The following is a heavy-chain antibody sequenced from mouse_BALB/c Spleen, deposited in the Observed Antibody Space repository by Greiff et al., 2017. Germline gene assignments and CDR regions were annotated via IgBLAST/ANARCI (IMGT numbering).Heavy chain of an antibody. Sequence: EVQVVESGGDLVKPGGSLKLSCAASGFTFSSYGMSWVRQTPDKRLEWVATISSGGSYTYYPDSVKGRFTISRDNAKNTLYLQMSSLKSEDTAMYYCASVRHAMDYWGQGTSVTVSS. J-gene: IGHJ4*01. D-gene: IGHD2-14*01. CDR2: ISSGGSYT. CDR1: GFTFSSYG. CDR3: ASVRHAMDY. V-gene: IGHV5-6*01.